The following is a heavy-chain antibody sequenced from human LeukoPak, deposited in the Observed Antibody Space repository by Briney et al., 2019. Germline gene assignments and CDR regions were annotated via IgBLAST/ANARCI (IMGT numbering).Heavy chain of an antibody. V-gene: IGHV4-39*01. CDR2: IHYSGNT. Sequence: SETLSLTCSLSGDSINNVNYFWVWNRLPPEKGLEWIARIHYSGNTYYNPSFRSRAAISMDTSKNQFPLRLSSVTAADTAVYYCARQTVADYYFDYWGQGALVTVSS. J-gene: IGHJ4*02. CDR3: ARQTVADYYFDY. CDR1: GDSINNVNYF. D-gene: IGHD6-19*01.